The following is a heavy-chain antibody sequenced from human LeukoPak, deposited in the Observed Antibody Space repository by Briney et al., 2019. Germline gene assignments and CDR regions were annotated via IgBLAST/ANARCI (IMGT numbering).Heavy chain of an antibody. D-gene: IGHD5-18*01. J-gene: IGHJ5*02. CDR3: ARDGWIQLGSWNWFDP. Sequence: QPGGSLRLSCAASGFTFSTYGMHWVRQAPGKGLEWVAVISYDGSNKYYADSVKGRFTISRDNAKNSLYLQMNSLRAEDTAVYYCARDGWIQLGSWNWFDPWGQGTLVTVSS. CDR1: GFTFSTYG. CDR2: ISYDGSNK. V-gene: IGHV3-30*03.